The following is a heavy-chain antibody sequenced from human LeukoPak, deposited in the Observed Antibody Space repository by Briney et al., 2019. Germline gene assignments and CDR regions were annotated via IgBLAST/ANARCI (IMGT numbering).Heavy chain of an antibody. V-gene: IGHV3-49*04. D-gene: IGHD6-13*01. CDR1: GFTFSSYW. CDR2: IRSKAYGGTT. CDR3: TRERYSSSWDLWYFDY. Sequence: QPGGSLRLSCAASGFTFSSYWMHWVRQAPGKGLEWVGFIRSKAYGGTTEYAASVKGRFTISRDDSKSIAYLQMNSLKTEDTAVYYCTRERYSSSWDLWYFDYWGQGTLVTVSS. J-gene: IGHJ4*02.